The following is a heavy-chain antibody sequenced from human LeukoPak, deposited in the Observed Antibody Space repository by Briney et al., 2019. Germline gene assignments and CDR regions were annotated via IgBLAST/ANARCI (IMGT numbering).Heavy chain of an antibody. Sequence: KPSQTLSLTCTVSGGSISSGGYYWSWIRQQPGKGLEWIGYSHYSGTSYYSTSLKSRIAISIDTSKNQFSLKLSSVTAADTAVYYCARDGPTSVLWGQGTLVTVSS. D-gene: IGHD1-1*01. CDR1: GGSISSGGYY. CDR2: SHYSGTS. J-gene: IGHJ4*02. CDR3: ARDGPTSVL. V-gene: IGHV4-31*03.